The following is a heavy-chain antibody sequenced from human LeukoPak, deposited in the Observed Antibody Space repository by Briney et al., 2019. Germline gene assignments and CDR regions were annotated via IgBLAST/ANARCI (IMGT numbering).Heavy chain of an antibody. J-gene: IGHJ4*02. CDR2: ASGIGGST. D-gene: IGHD4-23*01. V-gene: IGHV3-23*01. Sequence: PGGSLRLSCAASGFTFSSYAMSWVRQAPGKGAEWVSSASGIGGSTYYADSVKGRFTISRDNSKNTLYLQMNSLRAEDTAVYYCAKDLGSVVTPPSLDYWGQGTLVTVSS. CDR3: AKDLGSVVTPPSLDY. CDR1: GFTFSSYA.